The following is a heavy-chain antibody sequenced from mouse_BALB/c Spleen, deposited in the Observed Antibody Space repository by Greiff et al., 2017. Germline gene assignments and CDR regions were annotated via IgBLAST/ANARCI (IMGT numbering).Heavy chain of an antibody. J-gene: IGHJ4*01. V-gene: IGHV5-17*02. CDR2: ISSGSSTI. D-gene: IGHD1-1*02. CDR1: GFTFSSFG. Sequence: EVQGVESGGGLVPPGGSRKLSCAASGFTFSSFGMHWVRQSPGKGLEWVAYISSGSSTIYYAATVTGRFTISRDNPKDTLFLQMTSLRSEDTAMYYCARDNYGVMDYWGQGTSVTVSS. CDR3: ARDNYGVMDY.